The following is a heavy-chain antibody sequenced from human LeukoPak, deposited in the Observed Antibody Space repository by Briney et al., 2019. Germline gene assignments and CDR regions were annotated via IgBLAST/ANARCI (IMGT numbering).Heavy chain of an antibody. D-gene: IGHD3-10*01. CDR3: ARGGYYGPGSYYNYYYGMDV. J-gene: IGHJ6*04. V-gene: IGHV3-21*01. CDR1: GFTFSSYS. Sequence: PGGSLRLSCAASGFTFSSYSMNWVRQAPGKGLEWVSSISSSSSYIYYADSVKGRFTISRDNAKNSLYLQMNSLRAEDTAVYYCARGGYYGPGSYYNYYYGMDVWGKGTTVTVSS. CDR2: ISSSSSYI.